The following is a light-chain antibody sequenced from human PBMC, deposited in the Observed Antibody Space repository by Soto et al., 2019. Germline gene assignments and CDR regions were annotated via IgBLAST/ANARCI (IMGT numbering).Light chain of an antibody. CDR1: QNVGDR. CDR2: KAS. V-gene: IGKV1-12*01. Sequence: DIQMTQSPSSVSASVGDSLTITCRASQNVGDRLAWYQQKLGKAPQLLIQKASILQPGIPSRFSGSASGTEFTLTITCLQSEDYATYFCQQYHTQATFGQGTKVDIK. CDR3: QQYHTQAT. J-gene: IGKJ1*01.